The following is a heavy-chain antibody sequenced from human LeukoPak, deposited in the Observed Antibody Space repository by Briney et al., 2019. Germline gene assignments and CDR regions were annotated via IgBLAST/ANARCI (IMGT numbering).Heavy chain of an antibody. CDR3: AKARGSEIAAATNY. CDR1: GFTFTNYW. D-gene: IGHD6-13*01. CDR2: ISGSGAST. Sequence: GGSLRLSCAASGFTFTNYWMHWVRQAPGKGLEWVSVISGSGASTYYADSVKGRFTISRDNSNNTMYLQMNSLRAEDTAVYYCAKARGSEIAAATNYWGQGALVTVSS. J-gene: IGHJ4*02. V-gene: IGHV3-23*01.